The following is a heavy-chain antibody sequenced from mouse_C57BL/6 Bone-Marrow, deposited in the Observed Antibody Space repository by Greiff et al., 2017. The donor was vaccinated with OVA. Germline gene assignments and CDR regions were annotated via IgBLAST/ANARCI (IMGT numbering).Heavy chain of an antibody. CDR2: INYDGSST. V-gene: IGHV5-16*01. D-gene: IGHD1-1*01. CDR3: ARSGGSSFDY. Sequence: EVKLMESEGGLVQPGSSMKLSCTASGFTFSDYYMAWVRQVPEKGLEWVANINYDGSSTYYLDSLKSRFIISRDNAKNILYLQMSSLKSEDTATYYCARSGGSSFDYWGQGTTLTVSS. J-gene: IGHJ2*01. CDR1: GFTFSDYY.